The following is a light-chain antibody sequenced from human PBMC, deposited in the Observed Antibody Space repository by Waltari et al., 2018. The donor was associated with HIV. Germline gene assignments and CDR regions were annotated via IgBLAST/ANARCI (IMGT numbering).Light chain of an antibody. CDR1: QLGDKY. CDR3: QAWDSSTPKV. CDR2: KDS. V-gene: IGLV3-1*01. J-gene: IGLJ2*01. Sequence: SYELTQPPSVSVSPGQTASITCSGAQLGDKYTCWYQQKPGQSPVLVIYKDSKRPSGIPERFSGSNSGNTATLTISGTQAMDEADYYCQAWDSSTPKVFGGGTKLTVL.